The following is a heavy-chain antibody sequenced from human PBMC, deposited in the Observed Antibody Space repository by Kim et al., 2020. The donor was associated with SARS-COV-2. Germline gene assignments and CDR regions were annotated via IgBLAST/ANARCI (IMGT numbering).Heavy chain of an antibody. CDR1: GFTFSSYG. D-gene: IGHD5-18*01. V-gene: IGHV3-30*18. CDR2: ISYDGSNK. CDR3: AKSSGYSYGYSDY. Sequence: GGSLRLSCAASGFTFSSYGMHWVRQAPGKGLEWVAVISYDGSNKYYADSVKGRFTISRDNSKNTLYLQMNSLRAEDTAVYYCAKSSGYSYGYSDYWGQGT. J-gene: IGHJ4*02.